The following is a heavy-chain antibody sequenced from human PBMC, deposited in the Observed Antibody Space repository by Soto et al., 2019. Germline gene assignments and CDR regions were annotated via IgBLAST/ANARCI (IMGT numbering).Heavy chain of an antibody. D-gene: IGHD3-22*01. V-gene: IGHV4-59*01. CDR3: AREYYYDSSGYYWLDY. J-gene: IGHJ4*02. CDR1: GGSISSYY. CDR2: IYYSGST. Sequence: SETLSLTCTVSGGSISSYYWSWIRQPPGKGLEWIGYIYYSGSTNYNPSLKSRVTITVDTSKNQFSLKLSSVTAADTAVYYCAREYYYDSSGYYWLDYWGQGTLVTVSS.